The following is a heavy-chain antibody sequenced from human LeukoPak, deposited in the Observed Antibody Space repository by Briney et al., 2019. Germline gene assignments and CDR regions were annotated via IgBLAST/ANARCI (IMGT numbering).Heavy chain of an antibody. CDR3: ARGVYGDYSDY. CDR1: GGSISSSSDY. V-gene: IGHV4-39*07. CDR2: IYYSENT. D-gene: IGHD4-17*01. J-gene: IGHJ4*02. Sequence: PSETLSLTCTVSGGSISSSSDYWGWIRQAPGKGLEWIGSIYYSENTYYNSSLKSRVTISVDTSKNQFSLKLNSVTAADTAVYYCARGVYGDYSDYWGQGTLVTVSS.